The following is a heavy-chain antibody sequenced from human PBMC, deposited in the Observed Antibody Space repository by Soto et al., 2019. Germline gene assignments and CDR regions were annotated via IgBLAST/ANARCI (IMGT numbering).Heavy chain of an antibody. CDR1: GGSISSSSYY. Sequence: QLQLQESGPGLVKPSETLSLTCTVSGGSISSSSYYWGWIRQPPGKGLEWIGSIYYSGSTYYNPSLKSRVTIFVETSKNQFSLKLSSVTAADTAVYYCAREYYDSSGYYGAGPDYWGQGTLVTVSS. J-gene: IGHJ4*02. CDR2: IYYSGST. V-gene: IGHV4-39*01. D-gene: IGHD3-22*01. CDR3: AREYYDSSGYYGAGPDY.